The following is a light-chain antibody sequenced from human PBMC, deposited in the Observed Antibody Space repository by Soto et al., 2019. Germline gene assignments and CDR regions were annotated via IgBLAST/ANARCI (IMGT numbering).Light chain of an antibody. J-gene: IGKJ5*01. CDR2: GAS. Sequence: EIELTQSPGTLSLSPGESATLSCRVSQTTSPKYVAWYQQRRGLAPRLLVYGASKRAAGIPDRFRGSGSGSEFRLAISGLEPDDFAVYFCQHFGSSPPVIFGQGTRLDVK. V-gene: IGKV3-20*01. CDR3: QHFGSSPPVI. CDR1: QTTSPKY.